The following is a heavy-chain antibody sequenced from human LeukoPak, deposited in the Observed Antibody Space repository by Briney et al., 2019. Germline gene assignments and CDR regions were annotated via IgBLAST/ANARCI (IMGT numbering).Heavy chain of an antibody. J-gene: IGHJ4*02. CDR3: AKDICTRTSCHYYFDS. V-gene: IGHV3-43*01. CDR2: ITWDGGTT. D-gene: IGHD2-2*01. Sequence: SGGSLRLSCTASGFTFGDYPMYWVRQVPGKGLEWVPLITWDGGTTYYADSVKGRFTVSRDNSKNSLYLQMNNLRTEDTAFYYCAKDICTRTSCHYYFDSWGQGTLVTVSS. CDR1: GFTFGDYP.